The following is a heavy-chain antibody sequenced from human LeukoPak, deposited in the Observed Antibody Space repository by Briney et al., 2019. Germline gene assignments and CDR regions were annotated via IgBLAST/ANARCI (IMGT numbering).Heavy chain of an antibody. V-gene: IGHV1-58*02. CDR2: IVVGSGNT. D-gene: IGHD3-3*01. CDR3: AREAITIFGVVRTQTTYGPHRFDP. Sequence: SVKVSCKASGFTFTSSAMQWVRQARGQRLEWIGWIVVGSGNTNYAQKFQERVTITRDMSTSTAYMELSSLRSEDTAVYYCAREAITIFGVVRTQTTYGPHRFDPWGQGTLVTVSS. J-gene: IGHJ5*02. CDR1: GFTFTSSA.